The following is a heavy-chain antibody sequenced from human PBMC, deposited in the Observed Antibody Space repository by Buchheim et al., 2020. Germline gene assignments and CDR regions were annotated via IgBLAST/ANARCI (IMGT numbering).Heavy chain of an antibody. Sequence: EVQLLESGGGLVQPGGSLRLSCAASGFTFSSYAMSWVRQAPGKGLEWVSAISGSGGSTYYADSVKGRSTISRDNSKNTLYLQMNSLRAEDTAVYYCAKSQSSGSYYGYYGMDVWGQGTT. J-gene: IGHJ6*02. CDR2: ISGSGGST. D-gene: IGHD3-10*01. CDR3: AKSQSSGSYYGYYGMDV. V-gene: IGHV3-23*01. CDR1: GFTFSSYA.